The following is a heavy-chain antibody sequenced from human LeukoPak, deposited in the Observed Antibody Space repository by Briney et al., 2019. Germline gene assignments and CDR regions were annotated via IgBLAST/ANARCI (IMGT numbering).Heavy chain of an antibody. V-gene: IGHV4-39*01. D-gene: IGHD3/OR15-3a*01. CDR3: ARQTGSGLFILP. CDR2: SYYSGNT. J-gene: IGHJ4*02. Sequence: SVTLSLTCTVSGVSISSSNSYWGWIRQPPGKGLVWNGSSYYSGNTYYNASLKSQVPISIDPSKNQFSLRLTSVTAADTAVYYCARQTGSGLFILPGGQGTLVTVSS. CDR1: GVSISSSNSY.